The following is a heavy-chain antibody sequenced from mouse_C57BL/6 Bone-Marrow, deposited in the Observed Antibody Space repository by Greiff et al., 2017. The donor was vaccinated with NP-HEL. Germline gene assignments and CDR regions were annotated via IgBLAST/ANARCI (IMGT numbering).Heavy chain of an antibody. J-gene: IGHJ3*01. V-gene: IGHV1-15*01. Sequence: QVQLQQSGAELVRPGASVTLSCKASGYTFTDYEMHWVKQTPVHGLEWIGAIDPETGGTAYNQKFKGKAILTADKSSSTAYMDLRSLTSEDSAVYYCTKASKSRFAYWGQGTLVTVSA. CDR1: GYTFTDYE. D-gene: IGHD6-2*01. CDR3: TKASKSRFAY. CDR2: IDPETGGT.